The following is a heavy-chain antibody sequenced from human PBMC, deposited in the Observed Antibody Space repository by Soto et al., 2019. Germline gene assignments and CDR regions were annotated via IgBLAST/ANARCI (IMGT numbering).Heavy chain of an antibody. J-gene: IGHJ4*02. V-gene: IGHV3-30-3*01. CDR1: GFTFSSYA. Sequence: QVQLVESGGGVVQPGRSLRLSCAASGFTFSSYAMHWVRQAPGKGLEWVAVISYDGSNKYYADSVKGRFTISRDNSKNTPYLQMNSLRAEDTAVYYCARDKSRYYDSSGYYRDWGQGTLVTVSS. CDR2: ISYDGSNK. CDR3: ARDKSRYYDSSGYYRD. D-gene: IGHD3-22*01.